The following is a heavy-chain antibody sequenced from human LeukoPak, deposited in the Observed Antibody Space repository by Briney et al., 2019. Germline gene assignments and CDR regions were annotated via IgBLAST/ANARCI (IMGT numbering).Heavy chain of an antibody. D-gene: IGHD2-15*01. CDR3: ARDLSLYCSGGSCYSLNY. CDR1: GFTFSSYA. Sequence: GRSLRLSCAASGFTFSSYAMHWVRQAPGKGLEWVAVISYDGSSKYYADSVKGRFTISRDNSKNTLYLQMNSLRAEDTAVYYCARDLSLYCSGGSCYSLNYWGQGTLVTVSS. V-gene: IGHV3-30*04. J-gene: IGHJ4*02. CDR2: ISYDGSSK.